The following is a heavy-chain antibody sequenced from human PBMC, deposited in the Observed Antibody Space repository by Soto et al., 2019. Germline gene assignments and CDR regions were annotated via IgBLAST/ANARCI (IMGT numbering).Heavy chain of an antibody. J-gene: IGHJ4*02. V-gene: IGHV4-30-4*01. Sequence: QVQLQESGPGLVKPSQTLSLTCTVSGASISGGDYYWTWIRQPPGKGLEWIGSIYYTGNPYSNPSLXXXLXXSVDASNNQFALRLTSVTAPDTAIYYCARATYDSSTYYLDYWGQGTLVTVSS. CDR3: ARATYDSSTYYLDY. CDR1: GASISGGDYY. D-gene: IGHD3-22*01. CDR2: IYYTGNP.